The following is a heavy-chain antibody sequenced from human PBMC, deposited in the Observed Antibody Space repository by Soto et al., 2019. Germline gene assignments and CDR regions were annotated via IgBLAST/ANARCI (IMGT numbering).Heavy chain of an antibody. J-gene: IGHJ6*03. CDR2: ILSSSGSI. D-gene: IGHD6-6*01. Sequence: ESGGGLVKPGGSLRLSCAASGVTFSSFSFNWVRQAPGKGLEWVSFILSSSGSIYYADSVKGRFTISRDNAKNSLYLQMNSLKEEDTSVYYCARNSGEQLGRRGFYYYYMDVWGKGTTVTVSS. CDR1: GVTFSSFS. CDR3: ARNSGEQLGRRGFYYYYMDV. V-gene: IGHV3-21*01.